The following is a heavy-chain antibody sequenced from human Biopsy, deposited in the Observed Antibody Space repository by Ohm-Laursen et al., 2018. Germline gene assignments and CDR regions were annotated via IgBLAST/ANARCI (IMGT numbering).Heavy chain of an antibody. Sequence: SLRLSCAASGFSFGEYAMHWVRQAPGKGLEWVSGISWDSGRIDYADSVKGRFTISRDNAKNSLYLQMNSLRAEDTALYYCAKDRWERNLHYGGGVDLWGQGTTVTVSS. D-gene: IGHD4-17*01. CDR1: GFSFGEYA. J-gene: IGHJ6*02. V-gene: IGHV3-9*01. CDR3: AKDRWERNLHYGGGVDL. CDR2: ISWDSGRI.